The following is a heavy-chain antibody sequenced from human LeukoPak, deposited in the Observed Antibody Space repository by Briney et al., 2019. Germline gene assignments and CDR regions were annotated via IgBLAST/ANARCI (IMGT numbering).Heavy chain of an antibody. V-gene: IGHV1-2*02. D-gene: IGHD3-16*02. CDR3: ARVRITFGGVIVKIFDY. CDR2: INPNSGGT. J-gene: IGHJ4*02. CDR1: GYTFTGYY. Sequence: ASVKVSCKASGYTFTGYYMHWVRQAPGQGLEWMGWINPNSGGTNYAQKSQGRVTMTRDTSISTAYMELSRLRSDDTAVYYCARVRITFGGVIVKIFDYWGQGTLVTVSS.